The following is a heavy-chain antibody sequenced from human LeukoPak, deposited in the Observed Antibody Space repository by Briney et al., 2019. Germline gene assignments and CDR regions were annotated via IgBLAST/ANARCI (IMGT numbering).Heavy chain of an antibody. V-gene: IGHV3-21*01. CDR3: ARVRVAVAGFSDY. CDR2: ISSSSSYI. J-gene: IGHJ4*02. D-gene: IGHD6-19*01. CDR1: GFTFSSYS. Sequence: PGGSLRLSCAASGFTFSSYSMNWVRQAPGKGLEWVSSISSSSSYIYYADSVKGRFTISRDNAKNSLYLQMNSLRAEDTAVYYCARVRVAVAGFSDYWGQGTLVTVSS.